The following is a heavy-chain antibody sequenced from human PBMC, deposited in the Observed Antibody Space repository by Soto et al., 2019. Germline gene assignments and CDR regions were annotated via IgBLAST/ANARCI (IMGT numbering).Heavy chain of an antibody. CDR2: SHHSGSA. J-gene: IGHJ5*02. CDR1: GGSISSSSYH. V-gene: IGHV4-39*01. CDR3: ARTANWLDP. Sequence: SETLSLTCTASGGSISSSSYHWGWIRQPPGKGLEWIGNSHHSGSAYHNPSLKSRVTISVDTSKNQVSLKLSSVTAADTAVYYCARTANWLDPWGQGTLVTVSS.